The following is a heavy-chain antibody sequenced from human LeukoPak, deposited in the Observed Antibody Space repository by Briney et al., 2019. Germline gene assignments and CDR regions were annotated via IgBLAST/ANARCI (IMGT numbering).Heavy chain of an antibody. J-gene: IGHJ6*02. CDR2: IYYSGST. V-gene: IGHV4-59*01. CDR1: GGSISSYY. D-gene: IGHD3-3*01. Sequence: SETLSLTCTVSGGSISSYYWSWIRQPPGKGLEWIGYIYYSGSTNYNPSLKSRVTISVDTSKNQFPLKPSSVTAADTAVYYCARVLPGTAFWSGLGYYYGMDVWGQGTTVTVSS. CDR3: ARVLPGTAFWSGLGYYYGMDV.